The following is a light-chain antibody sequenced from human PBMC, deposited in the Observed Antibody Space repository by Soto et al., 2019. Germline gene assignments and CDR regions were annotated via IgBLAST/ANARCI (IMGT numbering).Light chain of an antibody. Sequence: IQLTQSPSSLSASIGDRVTITCRASQSISNWLAWYQQKPGTAPKVLIYHASNLQSGVPSRFSGSGSGTEFTLAISSLQPDDFATYYCQQYNSYSFGQGTKVDIK. CDR3: QQYNSYS. J-gene: IGKJ1*01. CDR2: HAS. CDR1: QSISNW. V-gene: IGKV1-5*01.